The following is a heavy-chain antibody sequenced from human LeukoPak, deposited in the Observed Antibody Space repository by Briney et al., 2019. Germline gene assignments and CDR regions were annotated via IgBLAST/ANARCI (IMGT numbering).Heavy chain of an antibody. V-gene: IGHV4-59*08. J-gene: IGHJ4*02. CDR3: AGGMGATTVDY. D-gene: IGHD1-26*01. Sequence: SETLSLTCTVSGGSMDTYYWSWIRQPPGKGLEWIGYIYYTGSVHYNPSLKSRVTISLDTPKNQFSLRLTSVTAADTAIYFCAGGMGATTVDYWGRGVLVTVSS. CDR1: GGSMDTYY. CDR2: IYYTGSV.